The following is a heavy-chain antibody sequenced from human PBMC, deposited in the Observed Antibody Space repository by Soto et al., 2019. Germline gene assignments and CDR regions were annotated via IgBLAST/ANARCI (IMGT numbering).Heavy chain of an antibody. CDR1: GFTFSSYA. J-gene: IGHJ4*02. D-gene: IGHD3-3*01. CDR2: ISGSGGSI. V-gene: IGHV3-23*01. Sequence: EVQLLESGGGLVQPGGSLRLSCAASGFTFSSYAMSWVRQAPGKGLEWVSAISGSGGSIYYADSVKGRFTISRDNSKNTLYLQMNSLRAEDTAVYYCAKDLRITIFGVVSSFDYWGQGTLVTVSS. CDR3: AKDLRITIFGVVSSFDY.